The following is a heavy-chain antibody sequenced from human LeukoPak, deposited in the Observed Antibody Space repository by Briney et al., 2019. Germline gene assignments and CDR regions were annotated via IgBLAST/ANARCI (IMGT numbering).Heavy chain of an antibody. CDR1: GFTFSNYA. D-gene: IGHD3-10*01. J-gene: IGHJ4*02. V-gene: IGHV3-23*01. Sequence: PGGSLRLSCAASGFTFSNYAMRWVRQAPGKGLEWVSAISGSGGSTYYADSVKGRFTISRDNSKNTLYLQMNSLRAEDTAVYYCAKRPGGELDYWGQGTLVTVSS. CDR3: AKRPGGELDY. CDR2: ISGSGGST.